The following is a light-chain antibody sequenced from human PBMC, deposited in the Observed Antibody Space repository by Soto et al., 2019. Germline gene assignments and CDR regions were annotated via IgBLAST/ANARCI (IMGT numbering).Light chain of an antibody. J-gene: IGKJ4*01. CDR2: LGS. CDR3: MQALQPL. V-gene: IGKV2-28*01. CDR1: QSLLHSNGYNY. Sequence: DIVMTQSPLSLPVTPGEPASISCRSSQSLLHSNGYNYLDWYLQKPGQSPQLLIYLGSNRASGVPDRFSGSGSGTDFTLKISRVEAEDVGVYYCMQALQPLFGGGTKVDIK.